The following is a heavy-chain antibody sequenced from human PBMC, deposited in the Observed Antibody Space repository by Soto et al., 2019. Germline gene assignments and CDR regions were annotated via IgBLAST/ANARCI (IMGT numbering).Heavy chain of an antibody. V-gene: IGHV1-69*01. CDR1: GGTFSSYA. D-gene: IGHD3-16*01. Sequence: QVQLVQSGAEVKKPGSSVKVSCKASGGTFSSYAISWVRQAPGQGLEWMGGIIPIFGTANYAQKFQGRVTITADESTSTAYMELSSLRSEDTAVYYCARWVRGTPLYYYYGMDVWGQGTTVTVSS. CDR2: IIPIFGTA. J-gene: IGHJ6*02. CDR3: ARWVRGTPLYYYYGMDV.